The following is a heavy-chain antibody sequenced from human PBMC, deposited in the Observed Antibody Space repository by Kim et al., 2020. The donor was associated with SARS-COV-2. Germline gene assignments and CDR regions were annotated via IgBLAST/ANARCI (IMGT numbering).Heavy chain of an antibody. CDR1: GFTFSSYA. D-gene: IGHD3-16*01. CDR2: ISSNGGST. V-gene: IGHV3-64*01. J-gene: IGHJ2*01. Sequence: GGSLRLSCAASGFTFSSYAMHWVRQAPGKGLEYVSAISSNGGSTYYANSVKGRFTISRDNSKNTLYLQMGSLRAEDMAVYYCARVGVYGYWYFDLWGRVT. CDR3: ARVGVYGYWYFDL.